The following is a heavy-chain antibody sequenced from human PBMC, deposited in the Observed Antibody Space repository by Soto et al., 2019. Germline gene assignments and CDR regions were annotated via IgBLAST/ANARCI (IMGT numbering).Heavy chain of an antibody. Sequence: SETLSLTCAVYGGSFSGYYWSWIRQPPGKGLEWIGEINHSGSTNYNPSLKSRVTISVDTSKNQFSLKLSSVTAADTAVYYCARALVLWFGELSSGMDVWGQGTTVTVSS. D-gene: IGHD3-10*01. CDR1: GGSFSGYY. CDR2: INHSGST. CDR3: ARALVLWFGELSSGMDV. V-gene: IGHV4-34*01. J-gene: IGHJ6*02.